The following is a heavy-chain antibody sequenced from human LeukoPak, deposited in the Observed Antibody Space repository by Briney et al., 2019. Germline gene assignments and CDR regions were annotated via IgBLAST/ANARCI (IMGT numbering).Heavy chain of an antibody. V-gene: IGHV4-61*01. CDR3: TRSRYSSAFDI. D-gene: IGHD6-13*01. J-gene: IGHJ3*02. Sequence: SETLSLTCTVSGYSISSGYYWSWIRQPPAKGLEWIGYIYYSGSTNYNPSLKSRVTISVDTSKNQFSLKLSSVTAADTAVYYCTRSRYSSAFDIWGQGTMVTVSS. CDR2: IYYSGST. CDR1: GYSISSGYY.